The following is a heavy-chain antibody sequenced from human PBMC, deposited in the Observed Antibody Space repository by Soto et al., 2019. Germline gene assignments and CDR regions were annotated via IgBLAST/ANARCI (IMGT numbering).Heavy chain of an antibody. CDR2: IYYSGST. J-gene: IGHJ4*02. V-gene: IGHV4-59*08. Sequence: PSETLSLTCTVSGGSISSYYWSWIRQPPGKGLEWIGYIYYSGSTNYNPSLKSRVTISVDTSKNQFSLKLSSVTAADTAVYYCAHQGQKDWTIDYWGQGTLVTVSS. CDR1: GGSISSYY. CDR3: AHQGQKDWTIDY. D-gene: IGHD1-1*01.